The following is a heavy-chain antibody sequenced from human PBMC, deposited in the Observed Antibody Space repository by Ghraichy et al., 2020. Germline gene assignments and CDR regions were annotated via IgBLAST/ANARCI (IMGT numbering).Heavy chain of an antibody. CDR2: IKQDGSEK. D-gene: IGHD6-19*01. CDR1: EFTFSTYW. J-gene: IGHJ4*02. V-gene: IGHV3-7*01. CDR3: VRESGWGFES. Sequence: GGSLRLSCAASEFTFSTYWMSWVRQAPGKGLEWVAKIKQDGSEKYYVDSVKGRFTISRDNAKNSLYLQMNSLRAEDSAVYYCVRESGWGFESWGQGTLVTVSS.